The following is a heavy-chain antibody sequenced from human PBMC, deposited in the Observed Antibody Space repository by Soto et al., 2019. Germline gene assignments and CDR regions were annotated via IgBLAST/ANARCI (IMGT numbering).Heavy chain of an antibody. CDR3: ARDNKWSYDS. J-gene: IGHJ4*02. V-gene: IGHV3-74*03. CDR2: IKPDGSRT. D-gene: IGHD2-8*01. CDR1: GFAFSSXL. Sequence: LXLXCAAYGFAFSSXLMHWVRQAPGEGLVWVSYIKPDGSRTKDADSVKGRFTISRDNARNTLYMRMNSLRAEDTAVYYCARDNKWSYDSWGRGTLVTVSS.